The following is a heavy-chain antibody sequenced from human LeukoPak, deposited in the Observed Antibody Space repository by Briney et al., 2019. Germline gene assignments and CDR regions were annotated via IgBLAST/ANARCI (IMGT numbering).Heavy chain of an antibody. J-gene: IGHJ3*02. CDR1: GGSISSSSCY. CDR2: IYYSGST. D-gene: IGHD3-10*02. CDR3: ASTTLWRGAFDI. Sequence: SETLSLTCTVSGGSISSSSCYWGLIRQPPGKGLQWIGSIYYSGSTYYTPSLKSRVTISVDTSKNQFSLKLSSVTAADTAVYYCASTTLWRGAFDIWGQGTMVTVSS. V-gene: IGHV4-39*07.